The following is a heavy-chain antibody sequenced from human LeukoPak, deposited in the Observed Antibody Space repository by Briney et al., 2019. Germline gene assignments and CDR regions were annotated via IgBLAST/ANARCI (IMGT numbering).Heavy chain of an antibody. J-gene: IGHJ4*02. V-gene: IGHV3-23*01. Sequence: PGGSLRLSCAASGFTFSTYAVNWVRQAPGKGLEWVSAITGSGGATYYADSVKGRFTISRDNSKNMLYLQMSSLRAEDTAVYYCARDGPFDYWGQGTLVTVSS. CDR3: ARDGPFDY. CDR2: ITGSGGAT. CDR1: GFTFSTYA.